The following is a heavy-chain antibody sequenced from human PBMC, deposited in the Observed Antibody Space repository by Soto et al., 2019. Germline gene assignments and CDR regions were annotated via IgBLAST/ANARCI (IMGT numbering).Heavy chain of an antibody. J-gene: IGHJ3*02. D-gene: IGHD3-10*02. CDR3: VRDGAYVENAFDI. CDR1: GGSISSGGYY. CDR2: IYYSGST. V-gene: IGHV4-31*03. Sequence: PSETLSLTCTVSGGSISSGGYYWSWIRQHPGKGLEWIGYIYYSGSTHYNPSLQSRVTISVDTSKNQFSLKLSSVTAADTAVYYCVRDGAYVENAFDIWGQGTLVTVSS.